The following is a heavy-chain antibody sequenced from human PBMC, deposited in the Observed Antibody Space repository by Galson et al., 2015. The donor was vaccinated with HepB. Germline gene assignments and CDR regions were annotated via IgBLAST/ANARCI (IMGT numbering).Heavy chain of an antibody. J-gene: IGHJ4*02. CDR2: IKQDGSEK. CDR3: ARDGLPLYYYGSGSYFSY. Sequence: SLRLSCADSGFTFSSYWMSWAREAPGKGLEWVANIKQDGSEKYYVDSVKGRFTISRDNAKNSLYLRMNSLRAEDTAVYYCARDGLPLYYYGSGSYFSYWGQGTLVTVSS. V-gene: IGHV3-7*03. D-gene: IGHD3-10*01. CDR1: GFTFSSYW.